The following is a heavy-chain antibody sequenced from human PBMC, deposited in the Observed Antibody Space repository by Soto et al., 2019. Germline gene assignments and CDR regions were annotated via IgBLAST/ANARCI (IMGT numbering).Heavy chain of an antibody. V-gene: IGHV4-38-2*02. Sequence: SETLSLTCTVSGYSISSGYYWSWIRQTPGKGLEWIGSISHSGTSFYNPSLRSRVTISMDTSNNHFSLKLNSLTATDTAVYYCERAYGGKSGWGHWSDPWGQGTLVTVSS. CDR3: ERAYGGKSGWGHWSDP. J-gene: IGHJ5*02. CDR1: GYSISSGYY. D-gene: IGHD4-17*01. CDR2: ISHSGTS.